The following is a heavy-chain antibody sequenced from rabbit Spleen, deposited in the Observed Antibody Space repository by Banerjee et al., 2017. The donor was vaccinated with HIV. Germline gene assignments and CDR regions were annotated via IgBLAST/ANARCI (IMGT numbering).Heavy chain of an antibody. CDR3: ARDGPSGFGSRYSDYLNL. D-gene: IGHD8-1*01. CDR1: AFSFSDRDV. Sequence: QEQLVESGGGLVKPGGSLTLTCKASAFSFSDRDVMCWVRQSPGKGLKWIACINTWSNRPVYASWAKGRFTMSKTSSTTVTLQMTSLTGADTATYFCARDGPSGFGSRYSDYLNLWGPGTLVTVS. J-gene: IGHJ4*01. CDR2: INTWSNRP. V-gene: IGHV1S45*01.